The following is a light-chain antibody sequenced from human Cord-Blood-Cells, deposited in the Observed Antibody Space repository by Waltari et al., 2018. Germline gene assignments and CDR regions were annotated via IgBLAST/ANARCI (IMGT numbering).Light chain of an antibody. CDR3: QQSYSTPRT. Sequence: DIQMTQSPSTLSASVGDRVTITCRASQSISSYLNWYQQKPGKAPKLLIYAASSLQSGVPSRCSGSGSATEVTLTISSLPPEDFATYICQQSYSTPRTFGQGTKVE. CDR2: AAS. CDR1: QSISSY. V-gene: IGKV1-39*01. J-gene: IGKJ1*01.